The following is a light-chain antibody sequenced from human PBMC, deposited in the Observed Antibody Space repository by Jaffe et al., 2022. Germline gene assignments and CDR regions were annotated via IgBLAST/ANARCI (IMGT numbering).Light chain of an antibody. CDR2: GAS. CDR1: QGIRND. J-gene: IGKJ2*01. V-gene: IGKV1-6*01. CDR3: LQDYNYPLT. Sequence: AIQMTQSPSSLSASVGDRVTITCRASQGIRNDLGWYQQKPGKAPKLLIYGASSLHSGVPSRFSGSGSGTDFTLTISSLQPEDFATYYCLQDYNYPLTFGQGTKLEIK.